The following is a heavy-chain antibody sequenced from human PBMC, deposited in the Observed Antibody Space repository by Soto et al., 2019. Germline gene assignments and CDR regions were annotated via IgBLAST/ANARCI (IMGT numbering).Heavy chain of an antibody. CDR3: AKRDLHYYDSSGYYAYDY. J-gene: IGHJ4*02. V-gene: IGHV3-23*01. CDR2: ISGSGGST. Sequence: GGSLRLSCAASGFTFSSYAMSWVRQAPGKGLEWVSAISGSGGSTYYADSVKGRFTISRDNSKNTLYLQMNSLRAEDTAVYYCAKRDLHYYDSSGYYAYDYWGQGTLVTVSS. CDR1: GFTFSSYA. D-gene: IGHD3-22*01.